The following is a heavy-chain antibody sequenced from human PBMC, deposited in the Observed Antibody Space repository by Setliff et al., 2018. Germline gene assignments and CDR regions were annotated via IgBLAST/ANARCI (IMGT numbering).Heavy chain of an antibody. CDR1: GYTFTSYS. CDR2: INAGNGNT. D-gene: IGHD6-13*01. J-gene: IGHJ4*02. Sequence: ASVKVSCKASGYTFTSYSMHWVRQAPGQSLEWMGWINAGNGNTKYSQKFQGRVTITRDTSASTAYMELSSLRSEDTAVYFCARDQGHGITAAGPDFWGQGTLVTVSS. V-gene: IGHV1-3*01. CDR3: ARDQGHGITAAGPDF.